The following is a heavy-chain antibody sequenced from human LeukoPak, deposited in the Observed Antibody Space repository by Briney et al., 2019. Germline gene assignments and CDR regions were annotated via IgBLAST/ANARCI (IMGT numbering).Heavy chain of an antibody. Sequence: SETLSLTCTVSGGSISNYYWSWIRQPPGKGLEWIGYMYNSGSTNYNPSLKSRVTISVDTSTNQFSLKLSSVAAADTAVYYCARGAGPNFYYHMDVWGKGTTVTVSS. J-gene: IGHJ6*03. CDR3: ARGAGPNFYYHMDV. V-gene: IGHV4-59*01. D-gene: IGHD6-19*01. CDR2: MYNSGST. CDR1: GGSISNYY.